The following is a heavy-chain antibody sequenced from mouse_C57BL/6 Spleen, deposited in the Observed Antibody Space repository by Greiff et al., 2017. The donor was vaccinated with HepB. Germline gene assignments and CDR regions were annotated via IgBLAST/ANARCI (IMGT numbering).Heavy chain of an antibody. Sequence: DVMLVESGGGLVQPGGSLSLSCAASGFTFTDYYMSWVRQPPGKALEWLGFIRNKANGYTTEYSASVKGRFTISRDNSQSILYLQMNALRAEDSATYYCARWARDRYFDYWGQGTTLTVSS. D-gene: IGHD3-1*01. CDR3: ARWARDRYFDY. CDR1: GFTFTDYY. CDR2: IRNKANGYTT. J-gene: IGHJ2*01. V-gene: IGHV7-3*01.